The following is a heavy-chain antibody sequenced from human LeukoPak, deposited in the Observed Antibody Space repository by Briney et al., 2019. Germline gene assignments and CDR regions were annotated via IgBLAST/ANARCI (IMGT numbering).Heavy chain of an antibody. V-gene: IGHV4-39*07. CDR2: IYYSGST. J-gene: IGHJ5*02. D-gene: IGHD3-16*01. CDR3: ARDRGLGVDWFDP. Sequence: SETLSLTCTVSGGSISSSSYYWGWIRHPPGKGLEWIGSIYYSGSTYYNPSLKSRVTISVDTSKNQFSLKLSSVTAADTAVYYCARDRGLGVDWFDPWGQGTLVTVSS. CDR1: GGSISSSSYY.